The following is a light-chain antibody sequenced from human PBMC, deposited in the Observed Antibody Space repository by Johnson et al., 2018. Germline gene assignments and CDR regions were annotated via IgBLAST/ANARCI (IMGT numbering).Light chain of an antibody. V-gene: IGLV1-51*02. CDR1: SSNIGNNY. J-gene: IGLJ1*01. Sequence: QSVLTQPPSVSAAPGQKVTISCSGSSSNIGNNYVSWYQQLPGTAPKLLIYENNKRPSGIPDRFSGSKSGTSATLGITGLQTGDEADYYCGTLDSSLSAGNGFGTRTKVTVL. CDR2: ENN. CDR3: GTLDSSLSAGNG.